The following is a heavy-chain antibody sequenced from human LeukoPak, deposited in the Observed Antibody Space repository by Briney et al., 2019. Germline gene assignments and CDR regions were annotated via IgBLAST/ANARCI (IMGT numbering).Heavy chain of an antibody. D-gene: IGHD6-25*01. V-gene: IGHV3-30*18. CDR1: GFTFSSYG. J-gene: IGHJ4*02. CDR3: AKPHLDSPAAFDY. Sequence: GRSLRLSCAASGFTFSSYGMHWVRQAPGKGLEWVAVISYDGSNKYYADSVKGRFTISRDNSKNTLYLQMNSLRAEDTAVYYCAKPHLDSPAAFDYWGQGTLVPVSS. CDR2: ISYDGSNK.